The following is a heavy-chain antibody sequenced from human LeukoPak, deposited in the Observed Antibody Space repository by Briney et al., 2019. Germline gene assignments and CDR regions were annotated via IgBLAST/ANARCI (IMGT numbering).Heavy chain of an antibody. CDR3: AKGQERTRIAARPSALDF. CDR2: IKQDGSEK. CDR1: GFTFSSYW. J-gene: IGHJ4*02. Sequence: GGSLRLSCAASGFTFSSYWMSWVRQAPGKGLEWVANIKQDGSEKYYVDSVKGRFTISRDNAKNSLYLQMNSLRADDTATYHCAKGQERTRIAARPSALDFWGQGTLVTVSS. D-gene: IGHD6-6*01. V-gene: IGHV3-7*03.